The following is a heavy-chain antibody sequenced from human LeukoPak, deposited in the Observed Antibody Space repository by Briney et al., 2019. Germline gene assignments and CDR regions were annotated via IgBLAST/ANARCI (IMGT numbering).Heavy chain of an antibody. CDR2: IYHSGST. Sequence: SETLSLTCAVSGYSISSGYYWGWIRQPPGKGLEWIGSIYHSGSTYYNPSLKSRVTISVDTSKNQFSLKLSSVTAADTAVYCCASDYIAMVRGENYWGQGTLVTVSS. D-gene: IGHD3-10*01. J-gene: IGHJ4*02. V-gene: IGHV4-38-2*01. CDR1: GYSISSGYY. CDR3: ASDYIAMVRGENY.